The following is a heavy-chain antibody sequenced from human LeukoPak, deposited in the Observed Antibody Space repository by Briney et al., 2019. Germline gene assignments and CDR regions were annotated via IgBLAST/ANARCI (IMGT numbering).Heavy chain of an antibody. J-gene: IGHJ4*02. V-gene: IGHV3-48*03. Sequence: GGSLRLSSAAPGFIFKNYEMNWVRQAPGGGLEWVSSVSSSVPTIYYTDSVKGRFTISRDNAKNSMFLQMNSLRVEDTAVYYCVRVYCSTTSCYGVDSWGQGTLVTVSS. D-gene: IGHD2-2*01. CDR1: GFIFKNYE. CDR2: VSSSVPTI. CDR3: VRVYCSTTSCYGVDS.